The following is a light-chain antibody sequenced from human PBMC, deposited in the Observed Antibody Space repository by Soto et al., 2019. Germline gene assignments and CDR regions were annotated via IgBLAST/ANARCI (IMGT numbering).Light chain of an antibody. V-gene: IGKV3-15*01. CDR3: QQYYSSRWT. J-gene: IGKJ1*01. CDR1: HSVVTK. Sequence: IVMTQSPATLSVSPGERANLSCRASHSVVTKLAWYQQTPGQAPSLLIYGASNRATGVPARISGSVSGTEFTLTLASLQSEDFAVYYCQQYYSSRWTFGQGPEVDI. CDR2: GAS.